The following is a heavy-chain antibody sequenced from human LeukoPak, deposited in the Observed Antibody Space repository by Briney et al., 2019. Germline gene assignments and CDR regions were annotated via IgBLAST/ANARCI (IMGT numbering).Heavy chain of an antibody. CDR2: IRYDGSNK. J-gene: IGHJ5*02. V-gene: IGHV3-30*02. CDR3: ARGDRGTAAGNNWFNP. D-gene: IGHD6-13*01. Sequence: GGSLRLSCAASGFTFSSYGMHWVRQAPGKGLEWVAFIRYDGSNKYYADSVKGRFTISRDNSKNTLYLQMNSLRAEDTAVYYCARGDRGTAAGNNWFNPWGQGTLVTVSS. CDR1: GFTFSSYG.